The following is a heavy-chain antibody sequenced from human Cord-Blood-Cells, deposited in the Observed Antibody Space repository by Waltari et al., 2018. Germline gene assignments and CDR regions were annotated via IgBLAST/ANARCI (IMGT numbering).Heavy chain of an antibody. CDR2: ISSSSSYI. CDR1: GLPFCGYS. Sequence: ELQLVESGGCLVKPGGSLRLPCSASGLPFCGYSMHWVGQAPGKGLEWVSSISSSSSYIYYADSVKGRFTISRDNAKNSLYLQMNSLRAEDTAVYYCARDDTAMVKNFDYWGQGTLVTVSS. V-gene: IGHV3-21*01. D-gene: IGHD5-18*01. CDR3: ARDDTAMVKNFDY. J-gene: IGHJ4*02.